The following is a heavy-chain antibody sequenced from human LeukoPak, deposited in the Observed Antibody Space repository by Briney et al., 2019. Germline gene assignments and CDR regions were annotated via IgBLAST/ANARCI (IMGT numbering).Heavy chain of an antibody. Sequence: ASVKVSCKASGGTFSSYAISWVRQAPGQGLEWMGGIIPIFGTANYAQKFQGRVTITADESTSTAYMELSSLRSEDTAVYYCARAYCSSTSCYRDYYYYMDVWGKGTTVTVSS. J-gene: IGHJ6*03. D-gene: IGHD2-2*01. CDR3: ARAYCSSTSCYRDYYYYMDV. CDR1: GGTFSSYA. CDR2: IIPIFGTA. V-gene: IGHV1-69*13.